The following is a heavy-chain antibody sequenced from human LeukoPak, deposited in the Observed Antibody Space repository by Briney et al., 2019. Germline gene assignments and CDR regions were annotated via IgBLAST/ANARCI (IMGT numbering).Heavy chain of an antibody. CDR1: GYTFTGYY. Sequence: GASVRVSCKASGYTFTGYYMHLVRQAPGQGLEWMGGIIPIFGTANYAQKFQGRVTITTDESTSTGYMELSSLRSEDTAVYYCARSAMATTDTANFDYWGQGTLVTVSS. CDR3: ARSAMATTDTANFDY. CDR2: IIPIFGTA. D-gene: IGHD5-18*01. J-gene: IGHJ4*02. V-gene: IGHV1-69*05.